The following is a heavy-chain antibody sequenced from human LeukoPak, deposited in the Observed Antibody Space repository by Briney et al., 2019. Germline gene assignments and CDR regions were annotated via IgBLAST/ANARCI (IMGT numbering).Heavy chain of an antibody. V-gene: IGHV5-51*01. CDR2: IYPGDSDT. CDR3: ARRGTVTSAAFDI. CDR1: GYSFTSYW. D-gene: IGHD4-17*01. J-gene: IGHJ3*02. Sequence: GESLKISCKGSGYSFTSYWIGWVRQMPGKGLEWIGIIYPGDSDTRYSPPFQGQVTISADKSISTAYLQWSSLKASDTAMYYCARRGTVTSAAFDIWGQGTMVTVSS.